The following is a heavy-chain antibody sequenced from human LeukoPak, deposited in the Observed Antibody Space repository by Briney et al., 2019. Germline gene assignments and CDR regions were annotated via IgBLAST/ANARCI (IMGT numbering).Heavy chain of an antibody. J-gene: IGHJ4*02. CDR1: GGSISSYY. V-gene: IGHV4-59*01. CDR3: VIGEGWQPDY. D-gene: IGHD5-24*01. Sequence: PSETLSLTCTVPGGSISSYYWSWIRQPPGKGLEWSGYSHYSQSTKYNPSLKSRVTISGDTSKNQFSLKLSSVTAADTAVYYCVIGEGWQPDYWGQGALVTVSS. CDR2: SHYSQST.